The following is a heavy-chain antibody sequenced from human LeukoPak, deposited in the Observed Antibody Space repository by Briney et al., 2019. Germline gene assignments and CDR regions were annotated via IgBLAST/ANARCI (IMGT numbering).Heavy chain of an antibody. J-gene: IGHJ4*02. D-gene: IGHD3-10*01. Sequence: GGSLRLSCAASGFTFSSYWMHWVRQAPGKGLEWVAVISYDGSNKYYADSVKGRFTISRDNSKNTLYLQMNSLRAEDTAVYYCAKGLLLWFGEGSYFDYWGQGTLVTVSS. CDR1: GFTFSSYW. CDR3: AKGLLLWFGEGSYFDY. CDR2: ISYDGSNK. V-gene: IGHV3-30*18.